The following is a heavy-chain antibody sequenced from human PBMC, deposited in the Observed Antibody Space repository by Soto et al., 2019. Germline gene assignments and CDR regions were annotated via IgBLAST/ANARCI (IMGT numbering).Heavy chain of an antibody. D-gene: IGHD2-2*01. Sequence: EVQVLESGGGLVQPGGSLRLSCAASGFTFSNYDMNWVRQAPGKGLEWVLLITGRGGGTFYADSVKGRFPISRDNSKNSLHLQMNSLRAEDTAVYYCAKLYYCSVTNCYPHDYWGQGTLVTVSS. V-gene: IGHV3-23*01. CDR1: GFTFSNYD. CDR2: ITGRGGGT. J-gene: IGHJ4*02. CDR3: AKLYYCSVTNCYPHDY.